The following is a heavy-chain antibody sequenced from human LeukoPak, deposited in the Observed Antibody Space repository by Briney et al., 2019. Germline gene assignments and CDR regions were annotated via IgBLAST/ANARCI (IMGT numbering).Heavy chain of an antibody. D-gene: IGHD6-19*01. J-gene: IGHJ3*02. CDR1: GYSISSGYY. Sequence: SETLSLTCTVSGYSISSGYYWGWIRQPPGKGLEWIGSIYYSGSTYYNPSLKSRVTISVDTSKNQFSLKLSSVTAADTAVYYCARDEKQWLVRRAFDIWGQGTMVTVSS. CDR2: IYYSGST. V-gene: IGHV4-38-2*02. CDR3: ARDEKQWLVRRAFDI.